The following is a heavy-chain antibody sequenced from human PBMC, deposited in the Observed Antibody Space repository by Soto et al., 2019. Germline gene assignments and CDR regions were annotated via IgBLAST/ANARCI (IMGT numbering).Heavy chain of an antibody. D-gene: IGHD1-20*01. Sequence: GGSPRLSCAASGVTFSSYAMSWVRQDPGKGLEWVSAISGSGGSTYYADSAKGRFTISRDNSKNTLYLQMNSLRAEDTAVYYCAKEYGMTGPYYFDYWGQGTLVTVSS. CDR1: GVTFSSYA. CDR2: ISGSGGST. J-gene: IGHJ4*02. CDR3: AKEYGMTGPYYFDY. V-gene: IGHV3-23*01.